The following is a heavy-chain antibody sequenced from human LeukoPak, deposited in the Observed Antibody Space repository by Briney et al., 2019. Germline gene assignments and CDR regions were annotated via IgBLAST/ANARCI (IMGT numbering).Heavy chain of an antibody. Sequence: ASVKVSCKASGYTFTGYYMHWVRQAPGQGLEWMGWINPNSGGTNYAQKSQGRVTMTRDTSISTAYMELSRLRSDDTAVYYCARAGITIFGVFDYWGQGTLVAVSS. CDR2: INPNSGGT. CDR3: ARAGITIFGVFDY. J-gene: IGHJ4*02. V-gene: IGHV1-2*02. D-gene: IGHD3-3*01. CDR1: GYTFTGYY.